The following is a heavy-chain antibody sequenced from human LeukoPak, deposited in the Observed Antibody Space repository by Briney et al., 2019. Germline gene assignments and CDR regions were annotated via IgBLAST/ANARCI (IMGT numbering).Heavy chain of an antibody. CDR2: IYTSGST. V-gene: IGHV4-38-2*02. D-gene: IGHD3-22*01. J-gene: IGHJ5*02. CDR1: GYSISSGFY. Sequence: PSETLSLTCTVSGYSISSGFYWGWLRQPPGKGLEWIGRIYTSGSTNYNPSLKSRVTMSVDTSKNQFSLKLSSVTAADTAVYYCATRVVGVVVIGGWFDPWGQGTLVTVSS. CDR3: ATRVVGVVVIGGWFDP.